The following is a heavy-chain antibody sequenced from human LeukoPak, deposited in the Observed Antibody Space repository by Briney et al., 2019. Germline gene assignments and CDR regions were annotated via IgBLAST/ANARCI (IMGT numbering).Heavy chain of an antibody. V-gene: IGHV3-7*01. Sequence: PGGSLRLSCAASGFTFGRSYMNWVRQAPGKGLEWVANIKEDGSDIHYVDSVKGRFTISRDNAKSSLYLQMSSLRAEDTAIYYCARDVSFQESSGWVDAYGIWGQGTRVTVSS. D-gene: IGHD3-22*01. J-gene: IGHJ3*02. CDR2: IKEDGSDI. CDR3: ARDVSFQESSGWVDAYGI. CDR1: GFTFGRSY.